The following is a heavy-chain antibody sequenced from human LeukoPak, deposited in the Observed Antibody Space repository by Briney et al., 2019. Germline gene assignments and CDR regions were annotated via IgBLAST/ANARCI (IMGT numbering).Heavy chain of an antibody. CDR2: ISYDGSNK. CDR1: GFTFSSYG. CDR3: AKDREMATIRRFYYFDY. J-gene: IGHJ4*02. D-gene: IGHD5-24*01. V-gene: IGHV3-30*18. Sequence: GGSLRLSCAASGFTFSSYGMHWVRQAPGKGLEWVAVISYDGSNKYYADSVKGRFTISRDNSKNTLYLQMNSLRAEDTAVYYCAKDREMATIRRFYYFDYWGQGTLVTVSS.